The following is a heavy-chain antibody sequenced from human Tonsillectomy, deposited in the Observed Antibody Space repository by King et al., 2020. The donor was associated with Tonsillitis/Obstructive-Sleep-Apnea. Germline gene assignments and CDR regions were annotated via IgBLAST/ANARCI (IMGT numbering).Heavy chain of an antibody. J-gene: IGHJ3*02. D-gene: IGHD6-13*01. V-gene: IGHV3-9*01. CDR2: ISWNSGSL. Sequence: VQLVESGGGLVQPGRSLRLSCAASGFTFDDYVMYWVRQAPGKGLEWVSGISWNSGSLVYADSVKGRFTISRDNAKNSLYLQMNSLRAEDTALYYCAKDLIIAVSGTPGDAFDIWGQGTMVTVSS. CDR1: GFTFDDYV. CDR3: AKDLIIAVSGTPGDAFDI.